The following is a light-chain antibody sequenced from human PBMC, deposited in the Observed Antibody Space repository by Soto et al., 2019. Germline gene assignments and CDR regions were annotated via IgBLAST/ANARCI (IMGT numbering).Light chain of an antibody. V-gene: IGKV3-11*01. Sequence: EIVLTQSPATLSLSPGARAPLSCRASQSVSSYLAWYQQKPGQAPRLLIYDASNRATGIPARFSGSGSGTDFTLTISSLEPEDFAVYYCQQHNNWPPITFGQGTRLEIK. CDR1: QSVSSY. J-gene: IGKJ5*01. CDR3: QQHNNWPPIT. CDR2: DAS.